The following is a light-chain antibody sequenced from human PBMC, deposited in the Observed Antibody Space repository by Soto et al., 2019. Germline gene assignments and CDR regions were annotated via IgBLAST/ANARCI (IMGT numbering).Light chain of an antibody. V-gene: IGKV3-11*01. CDR3: QQRSGWPPLFS. Sequence: IVLTQSPATLSLSPGERATLSCRASQSVTTFLAWYQQRPGQAPRLLIYGVSNRATGVPVRFSGSGSGTDFTLTISSLEPEDFAVYYCQQRSGWPPLFSFAPGTKVEIK. CDR2: GVS. CDR1: QSVTTF. J-gene: IGKJ3*01.